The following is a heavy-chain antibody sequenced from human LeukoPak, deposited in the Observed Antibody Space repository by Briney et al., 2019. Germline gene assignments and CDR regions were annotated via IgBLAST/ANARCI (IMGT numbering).Heavy chain of an antibody. J-gene: IGHJ4*02. CDR1: GYTLTELS. CDR3: ATPSGVVAAKYYFDY. D-gene: IGHD2-15*01. V-gene: IGHV1-24*01. Sequence: SVKVSCKVSGYTLTELSMHWVRQAPGKGLEWMGGFDPEDGETIYAQKFQGRVTMTEDTSTDTAYMELSSLRSEDTAVYYCATPSGVVAAKYYFDYWGQGTLVTVSS. CDR2: FDPEDGET.